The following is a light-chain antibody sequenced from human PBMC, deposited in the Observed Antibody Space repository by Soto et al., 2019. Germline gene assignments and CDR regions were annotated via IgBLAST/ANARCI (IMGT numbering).Light chain of an antibody. CDR1: SSNIGAGYD. V-gene: IGLV1-40*01. CDR3: QSYDSSLSGSV. CDR2: GNS. Sequence: QSVLTQPPSVSGAPGQRVTISCTGSSSNIGAGYDVHWYQQLPGTAPKVLIYGNSNRPSGVPDRFSGSKSGTSTSLAITGLQPEDEADYYCQSYDSSLSGSVLGGGTKVTVL. J-gene: IGLJ2*01.